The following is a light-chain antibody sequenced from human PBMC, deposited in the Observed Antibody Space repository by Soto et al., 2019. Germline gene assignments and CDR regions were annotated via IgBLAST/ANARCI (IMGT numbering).Light chain of an antibody. CDR3: QQYGNSPRT. CDR1: QSVSSSY. Sequence: EIVLTQSPGTLSLSPGERATLSCRASQSVSSSYLAWYQQKPGQAPRLLIYGTSSRATGIPDRFSGSGSGTDFTLTISSLEPEDSAVYYCQQYGNSPRTFGQGT. V-gene: IGKV3-20*01. J-gene: IGKJ1*01. CDR2: GTS.